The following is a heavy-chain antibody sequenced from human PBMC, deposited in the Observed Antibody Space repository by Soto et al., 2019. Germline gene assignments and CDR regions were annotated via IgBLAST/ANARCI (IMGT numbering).Heavy chain of an antibody. Sequence: PGGSLRLSCAASGFTVNDHAMHWVRQAPGKGLEWVSGIYWNSDRIGYADSVKGRFTISRDNSKNTLYLQMNSLRAEDTAVYYCARFWEQYSSSWYFLFDYWGQGTLVTVSS. J-gene: IGHJ4*02. D-gene: IGHD6-13*01. V-gene: IGHV3-9*01. CDR1: GFTVNDHA. CDR3: ARFWEQYSSSWYFLFDY. CDR2: IYWNSDRI.